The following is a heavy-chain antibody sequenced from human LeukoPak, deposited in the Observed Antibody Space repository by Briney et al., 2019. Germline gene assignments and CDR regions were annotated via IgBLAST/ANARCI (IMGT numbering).Heavy chain of an antibody. Sequence: GGSLRLSCAASGFTFSSYGMHWVRQAPGKGLEWVANIKQDGSEKYYVDSVKGRFTISRDNAKNSLYLQMNSLRAEDTAVYYCASQRWLANWFDPWGQGTLVTVSS. D-gene: IGHD5-12*01. V-gene: IGHV3-7*01. J-gene: IGHJ5*02. CDR3: ASQRWLANWFDP. CDR2: IKQDGSEK. CDR1: GFTFSSYG.